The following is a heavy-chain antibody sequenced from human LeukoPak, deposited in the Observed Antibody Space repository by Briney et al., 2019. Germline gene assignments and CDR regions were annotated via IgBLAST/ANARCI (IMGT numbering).Heavy chain of an antibody. J-gene: IGHJ6*02. CDR2: MSPNSGNT. D-gene: IGHD2-15*01. V-gene: IGHV1-8*01. Sequence: ASVKISCKASGYTFTSYDINWMRQATGQGLEWMGWMSPNSGNTGYAQKFQGRVTMTRDTSISTAYMELSSLRSEDTAVYYCARDGDVVVVFMDVWGQGTTVTVSS. CDR1: GYTFTSYD. CDR3: ARDGDVVVVFMDV.